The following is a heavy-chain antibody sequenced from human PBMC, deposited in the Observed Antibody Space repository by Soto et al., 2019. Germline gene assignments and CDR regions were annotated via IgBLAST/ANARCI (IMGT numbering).Heavy chain of an antibody. Sequence: GGSLRLSCAASGFTFTKYAMSWVRQAPGKGLEWVSSISGSGGSTYYADSVKGRFTISRDNSKKKLYLQMTNLRAEDTAVYYCAKDTAGNVLLWFGELSLDYWGQGTLVTVSS. J-gene: IGHJ4*02. V-gene: IGHV3-23*01. CDR1: GFTFTKYA. D-gene: IGHD3-10*01. CDR2: ISGSGGST. CDR3: AKDTAGNVLLWFGELSLDY.